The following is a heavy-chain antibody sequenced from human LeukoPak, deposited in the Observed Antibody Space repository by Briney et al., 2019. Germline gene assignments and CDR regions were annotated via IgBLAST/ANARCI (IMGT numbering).Heavy chain of an antibody. J-gene: IGHJ6*02. D-gene: IGHD3-9*01. Sequence: PGGSLRLSCAASGFTVSSNYISWVRQAPGKGLEWVSVIYSGGSTYYADSVKGRFTISRDISKNTLYLQMNSLRAEDTAVYYCARENEDYDILTGYYYYYGMDVWGQGTTVTVSS. CDR2: IYSGGST. CDR3: ARENEDYDILTGYYYYYGMDV. CDR1: GFTVSSNY. V-gene: IGHV3-66*01.